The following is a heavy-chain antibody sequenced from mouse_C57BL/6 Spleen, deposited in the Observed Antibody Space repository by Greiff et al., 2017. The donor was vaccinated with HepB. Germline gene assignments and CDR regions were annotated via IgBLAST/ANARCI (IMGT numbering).Heavy chain of an antibody. V-gene: IGHV1-50*01. D-gene: IGHD1-1*01. Sequence: VQLQQPGAELVKPGASVKLSCKASGYTFTSYWMQWVKQRPGQGLEWIGEIDPSDSYNNYNQKFKGKATLTVDTSSSTAYMQLSSLTSEDSAVYYCARRYYGSSWYFDYWGQGTTLTVSS. CDR2: IDPSDSYN. CDR1: GYTFTSYW. J-gene: IGHJ2*01. CDR3: ARRYYGSSWYFDY.